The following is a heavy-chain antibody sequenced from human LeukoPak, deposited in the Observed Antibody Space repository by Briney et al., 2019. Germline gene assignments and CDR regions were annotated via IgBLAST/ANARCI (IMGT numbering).Heavy chain of an antibody. Sequence: PSETLSLTCTLSGGSISSYYWSWIRHPPGKGLEWIGYIYYDGSTNYNPSLKSRVTMSVDTSKNQFSLELSSVTAADTAVYYCAREGTYPFDYWGPGTLVTVSS. V-gene: IGHV4-59*01. CDR1: GGSISSYY. J-gene: IGHJ4*02. CDR3: AREGTYPFDY. CDR2: IYYDGST.